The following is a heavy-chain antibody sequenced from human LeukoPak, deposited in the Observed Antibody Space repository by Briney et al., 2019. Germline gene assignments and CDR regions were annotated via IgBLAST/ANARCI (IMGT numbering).Heavy chain of an antibody. CDR1: GGTFSSYA. V-gene: IGHV1-69*13. CDR3: ARALRGYYYGSGSYSYDY. Sequence: GASVKVSCKAPGGTFSSYAISWVRQAPGQGLEWMGGIIPIFGTANYAQKFQGRVTITADESTSTAYMELSSLRSEDTAVYYCARALRGYYYGSGSYSYDYWGQGTLVTVSS. CDR2: IIPIFGTA. D-gene: IGHD3-10*01. J-gene: IGHJ4*02.